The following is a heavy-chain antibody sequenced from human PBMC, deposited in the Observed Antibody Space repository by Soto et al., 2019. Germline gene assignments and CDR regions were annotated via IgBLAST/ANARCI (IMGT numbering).Heavy chain of an antibody. CDR3: AKTGPVTARIRFDY. J-gene: IGHJ4*02. D-gene: IGHD2-21*02. Sequence: EVQLLESGGGLVQPGGSLRLSCAGSGFTFRAYTMAWVRQAPGKGLEWVSGIDGRDGTYYADSVKGRFNISRDSSRNTLFLQMKSLGADDTAVYYCAKTGPVTARIRFDYWGQGALVTVS. CDR2: IDGRDGT. CDR1: GFTFRAYT. V-gene: IGHV3-23*01.